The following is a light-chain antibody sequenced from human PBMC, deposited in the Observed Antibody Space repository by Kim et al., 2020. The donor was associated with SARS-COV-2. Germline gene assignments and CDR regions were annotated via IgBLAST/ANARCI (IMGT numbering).Light chain of an antibody. CDR3: QQYGSSPRT. CDR1: QSVSNSY. Sequence: EIVLTQSPGTLSLSPGERATLSCRASQSVSNSYLALYQQKPGQAPRLLIYGASSRATGIPDRFSGSGSGTDFTLTISRLEPEDFAVYYCQQYGSSPRTFGQGTKVDIK. CDR2: GAS. V-gene: IGKV3-20*01. J-gene: IGKJ1*01.